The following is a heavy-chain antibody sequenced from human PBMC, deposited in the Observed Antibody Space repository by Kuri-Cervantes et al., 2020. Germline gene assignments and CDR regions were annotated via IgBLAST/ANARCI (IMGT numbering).Heavy chain of an antibody. D-gene: IGHD6-19*01. J-gene: IGHJ6*01. CDR3: ARGRPLGIAVAGSYYYGMDV. V-gene: IGHV1-8*01. CDR1: GYTFTSYD. Sequence: ASVKVSCKASGYTFTSYDINWVRQATGQGLEWMGWMNPNSGNTGYAQKFQGRVTMTRNTSISTAYMELSSLRSEDTAVYYCARGRPLGIAVAGSYYYGMDVWGQGTTVT. CDR2: MNPNSGNT.